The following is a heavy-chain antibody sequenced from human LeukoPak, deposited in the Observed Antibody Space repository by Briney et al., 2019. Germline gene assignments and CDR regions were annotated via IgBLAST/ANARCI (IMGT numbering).Heavy chain of an antibody. CDR1: TFAFSDFY. CDR3: ARRHSSSWYADSGY. J-gene: IGHJ4*02. CDR2: LSSGGSTI. Sequence: PGGSLRLYCAASTFAFSDFYMRWLRQAPGQGLEWVSYLSSGGSTIYYADSVKGRFTISRDNAKNSLYLQMNSLRAEDTAVYYCARRHSSSWYADSGYWGQGTLVTVCS. D-gene: IGHD6-13*01. V-gene: IGHV3-11*04.